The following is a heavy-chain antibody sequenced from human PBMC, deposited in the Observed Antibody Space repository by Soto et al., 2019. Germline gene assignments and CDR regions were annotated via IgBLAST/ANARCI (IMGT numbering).Heavy chain of an antibody. D-gene: IGHD4-17*01. CDR3: AKDMKWGGMTTIHYFDS. Sequence: GGSLRLSCVASGFTVDDYAMHWVRQAPGKGLEWVSGISANGDNVDYAESVKGRFTVSRDNAKNSLFLQMNSLRPEDTAFYYCAKDMKWGGMTTIHYFDSWGQGTQVTVSS. CDR2: ISANGDNV. CDR1: GFTVDDYA. J-gene: IGHJ4*02. V-gene: IGHV3-9*01.